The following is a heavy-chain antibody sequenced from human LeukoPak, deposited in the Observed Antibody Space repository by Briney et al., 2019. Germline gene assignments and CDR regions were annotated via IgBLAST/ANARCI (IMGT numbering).Heavy chain of an antibody. CDR3: ARGLRFLEWLSETCFDY. J-gene: IGHJ4*02. CDR2: ISSSSSYI. D-gene: IGHD3-3*01. Sequence: NPGGSLRLSCAASGFTFSSYAMSWVRQAPGKGLEWVPSISSSSSYIYYADSVKGRFTISRDNAKNSLYLQMNSLRAEDTAVYYCARGLRFLEWLSETCFDYWGQGTLVTVSS. V-gene: IGHV3-21*01. CDR1: GFTFSSYA.